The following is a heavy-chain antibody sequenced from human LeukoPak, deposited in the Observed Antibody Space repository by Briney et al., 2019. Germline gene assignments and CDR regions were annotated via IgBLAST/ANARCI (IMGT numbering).Heavy chain of an antibody. CDR2: IWYDGENNK. Sequence: PGRSLRLSCAASGFTFSTYGMHWVRQAPGKGLEWVALIWYDGENNKHYADSVKGRFTISRNNSENMLYLQMNSLRAEDTAVYYCAKALTKATDYMDVWGKGTTVTVSS. CDR3: AKALTKATDYMDV. J-gene: IGHJ6*03. CDR1: GFTFSTYG. V-gene: IGHV3-33*06. D-gene: IGHD2-2*01.